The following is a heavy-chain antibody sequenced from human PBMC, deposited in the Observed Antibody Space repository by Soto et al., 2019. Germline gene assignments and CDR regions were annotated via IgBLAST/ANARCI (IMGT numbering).Heavy chain of an antibody. CDR1: GFTFSSYA. D-gene: IGHD6-13*01. CDR2: ISGSGGST. CDR3: ARDPTYSSSWSPTYYFDE. J-gene: IGHJ4*02. V-gene: IGHV3-23*01. Sequence: GGSLRLSCAASGFTFSSYAMSWVRQAPGKGLEWVSDISGSGGSTYYADSVKGRFTISRDNAKNTLYLQMNSLRDEDTAVYYCARDPTYSSSWSPTYYFDEWGQGTLVTVSS.